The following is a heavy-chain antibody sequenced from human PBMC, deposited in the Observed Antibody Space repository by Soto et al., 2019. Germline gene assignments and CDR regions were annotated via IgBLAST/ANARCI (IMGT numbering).Heavy chain of an antibody. CDR2: IFNSGTT. V-gene: IGHV4-31*02. D-gene: IGHD1-26*01. CDR1: GASTVSHYH. J-gene: IGHJ4*02. CDR3: ALALGPTTGLDY. Sequence: SETLSLTCSVSGASTVSHYHWTWIRQPPGKGLEWMGYIFNSGTTFYNPSLTSRLSISMDTSGNHFSLELRSVTAADTAVYYCALALGPTTGLDYSGQVTLVPVSS.